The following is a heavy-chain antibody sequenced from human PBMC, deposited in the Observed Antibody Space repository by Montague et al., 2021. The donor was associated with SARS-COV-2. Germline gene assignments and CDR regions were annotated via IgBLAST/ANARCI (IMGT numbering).Heavy chain of an antibody. Sequence: SETLSLTCAVSGGSINTNSWWNWVRQSPGKGLEWIGEIYHSGSTNYKPSLKSRVTISVDRSTNQFSLSLTSVTAADTAVYYCAREGSRDGYNEGFDYWGQGTLVTVSS. D-gene: IGHD5-24*01. J-gene: IGHJ4*02. CDR1: GGSINTNSW. V-gene: IGHV4-4*02. CDR2: IYHSGST. CDR3: AREGSRDGYNEGFDY.